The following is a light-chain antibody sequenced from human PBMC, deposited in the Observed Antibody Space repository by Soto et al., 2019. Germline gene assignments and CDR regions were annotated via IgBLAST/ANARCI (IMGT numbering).Light chain of an antibody. Sequence: DIQMTQSPSTLSASVGDRVTITCRASQFIGSWSAWYQQKPGKAPKLLIYKASSLDSGVPSRFTGSGPGTEFTLTITSLQPDDFATYYCQQYHSYPFTFGGGTKVEIK. CDR1: QFIGSW. V-gene: IGKV1-5*03. CDR3: QQYHSYPFT. J-gene: IGKJ4*01. CDR2: KAS.